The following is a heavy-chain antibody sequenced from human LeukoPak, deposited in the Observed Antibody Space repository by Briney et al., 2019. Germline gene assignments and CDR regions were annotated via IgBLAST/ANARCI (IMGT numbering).Heavy chain of an antibody. D-gene: IGHD4-17*01. J-gene: IGHJ4*02. CDR3: ARETTAPGNYFDS. CDR2: ISSDASTI. CDR1: GFTFSSHW. V-gene: IGHV3-74*01. Sequence: GGSLRLSCAASGFTFSSHWMHWVRHTPGKGVVWVSRISSDASTINYADSVKGRFTISRDNAKNTLYLQMISLRAEDTAVYYCARETTAPGNYFDSWGQGTLVTVSS.